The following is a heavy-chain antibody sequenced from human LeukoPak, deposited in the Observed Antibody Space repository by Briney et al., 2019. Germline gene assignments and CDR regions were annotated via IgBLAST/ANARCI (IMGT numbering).Heavy chain of an antibody. V-gene: IGHV1-46*01. CDR1: GYTFTSYY. D-gene: IGHD2-2*01. Sequence: ASVKVSCKASGYTFTSYYMHWVGQAPGQGVEGMGRMNPSGGSKSYAQKFQGRVTITRDTDTRTVYMELRRLSAGETAGYYIASVGGYCSSTSCPRGHDYWGQGTLVTVSS. CDR2: MNPSGGSK. J-gene: IGHJ4*02. CDR3: ASVGGYCSSTSCPRGHDY.